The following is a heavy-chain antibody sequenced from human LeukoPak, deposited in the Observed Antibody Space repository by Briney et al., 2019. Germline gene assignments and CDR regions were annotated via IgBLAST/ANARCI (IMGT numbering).Heavy chain of an antibody. D-gene: IGHD6-13*01. J-gene: IGHJ4*02. CDR3: ARDSTYSSSWYEHY. Sequence: GGSLRLSCAASGFTFSSYGMNWVRQAPGKGLEWVSSISSSSSYIYYADSVKGRFTISRDNAKNSLYLQMNSLRAEDTAVYYCARDSTYSSSWYEHYWGQGTLVTVSS. CDR2: ISSSSSYI. V-gene: IGHV3-21*01. CDR1: GFTFSSYG.